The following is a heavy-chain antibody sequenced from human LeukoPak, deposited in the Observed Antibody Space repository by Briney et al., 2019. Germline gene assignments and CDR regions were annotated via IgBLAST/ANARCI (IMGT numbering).Heavy chain of an antibody. CDR2: IYSGGST. J-gene: IGHJ4*02. CDR1: GFTVSSNY. D-gene: IGHD2-2*01. Sequence: PGGALILSCAASGFTVSSNYMSWVRQAPGKGLHCVSGIYSGGSTYYADAVMGTFTISRDNYTNTLYIQMNSLRAEDTAVYYCARVAPSPAAPFDYWGQGTLVTVSS. V-gene: IGHV3-66*01. CDR3: ARVAPSPAAPFDY.